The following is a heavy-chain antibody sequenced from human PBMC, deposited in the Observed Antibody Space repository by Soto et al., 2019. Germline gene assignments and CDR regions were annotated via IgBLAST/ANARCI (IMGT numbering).Heavy chain of an antibody. V-gene: IGHV1-69*01. J-gene: IGHJ6*02. CDR3: ACIVVVPAAMGYYYYGMDV. CDR2: IIPIFGTA. CDR1: GGTFSSYA. D-gene: IGHD2-2*01. Sequence: QVQLVQSGAEVKKPGSSVKVSCKASGGTFSSYAISWVRQAPGQGLEWMGGIIPIFGTANCAQKFQGRVTITADESTSTAYMELSSLRSEDTAVYYCACIVVVPAAMGYYYYGMDVWGQGTTVTVSS.